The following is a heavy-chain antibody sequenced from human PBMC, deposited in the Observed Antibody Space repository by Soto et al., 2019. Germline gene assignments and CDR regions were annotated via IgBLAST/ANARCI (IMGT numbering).Heavy chain of an antibody. J-gene: IGHJ4*02. CDR2: IYYGGST. V-gene: IGHV4-30-4*01. D-gene: IGHD6-13*01. CDR3: ASRHSSPYFDY. Sequence: SETLSLTCTVSGGSISRGDYYWSWIRQPPGKGLEWIGSIYYGGSTYYNPSLKSRVTISVDTSKNQFSLKLNSVTAADTAVYYCASRHSSPYFDYWGQGTLVTVSS. CDR1: GGSISRGDYY.